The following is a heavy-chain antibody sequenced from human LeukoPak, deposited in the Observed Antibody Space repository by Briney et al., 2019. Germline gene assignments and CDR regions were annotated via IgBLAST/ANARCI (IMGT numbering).Heavy chain of an antibody. Sequence: ASVKVSCKASGYTFTSYYMHWVRQAPGQGLVWMGIINPSGGSTSYAQKFQGRVTMTRDTSTSTVYMELSSLRSEDTAVYYCARAPAAQNWFDPWGQGTLVTVSS. CDR2: INPSGGST. J-gene: IGHJ5*02. CDR1: GYTFTSYY. CDR3: ARAPAAQNWFDP. D-gene: IGHD2-2*01. V-gene: IGHV1-46*01.